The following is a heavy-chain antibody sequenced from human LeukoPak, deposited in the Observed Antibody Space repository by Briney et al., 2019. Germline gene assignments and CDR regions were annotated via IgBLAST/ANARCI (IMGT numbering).Heavy chain of an antibody. Sequence: ASVKVSCKVYGYTVSGYYMYWVRQAHGQRLEWMGWINPNSGGTNYEQKFQSRVTMTRDTSISTAYMELSRLRSDDTAVYYCATGTTDYYACDIWGQGTMVTVSS. CDR1: GYTVSGYY. J-gene: IGHJ3*02. CDR3: ATGTTDYYACDI. V-gene: IGHV1-2*02. D-gene: IGHD3-9*01. CDR2: INPNSGGT.